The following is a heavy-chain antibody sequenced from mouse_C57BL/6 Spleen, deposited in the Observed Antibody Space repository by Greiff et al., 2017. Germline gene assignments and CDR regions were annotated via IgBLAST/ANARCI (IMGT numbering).Heavy chain of an antibody. CDR1: GFTFSDYG. V-gene: IGHV5-15*01. CDR3: ARHRTYAMDY. J-gene: IGHJ4*01. Sequence: EVKVVESGGGLVQPGGSLKLSCAASGFTFSDYGMAWVRQAPRKGPEWVAFISNLAYSIYYADTVTGRFTISRENAKNTLYLEMSSLRSEDTAMYYCARHRTYAMDYWGQGTSVTVSS. CDR2: ISNLAYSI.